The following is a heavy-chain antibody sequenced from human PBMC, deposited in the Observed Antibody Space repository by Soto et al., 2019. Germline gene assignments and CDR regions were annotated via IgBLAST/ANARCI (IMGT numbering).Heavy chain of an antibody. J-gene: IGHJ4*02. D-gene: IGHD3-9*01. Sequence: SLRLSCAASGFTFSSYAMHWVRQAPGKGLEWVAVISYDGSNKYYADSVKGRFTISRDNSKNTLYLQMNSLRAEDTAVYYCARGPTHPGIRYFDWSFDYWGQGTLVTVSS. CDR3: ARGPTHPGIRYFDWSFDY. CDR2: ISYDGSNK. V-gene: IGHV3-30-3*01. CDR1: GFTFSSYA.